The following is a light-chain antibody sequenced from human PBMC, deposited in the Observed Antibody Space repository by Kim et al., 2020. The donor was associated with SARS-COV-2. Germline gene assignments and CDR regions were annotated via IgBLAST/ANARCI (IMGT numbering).Light chain of an antibody. CDR3: QSYDSSANWV. V-gene: IGLV6-57*01. CDR2: EDN. Sequence: KTVTISCTRSSGRIASNYVQWYQQRPGSSPTTVIYEDNQRPSGVPDRFSGSIDRSSNSASLTISGLKTEDEADHYCQSYDSSANWVFGGGTKLTVL. J-gene: IGLJ3*02. CDR1: SGRIASNY.